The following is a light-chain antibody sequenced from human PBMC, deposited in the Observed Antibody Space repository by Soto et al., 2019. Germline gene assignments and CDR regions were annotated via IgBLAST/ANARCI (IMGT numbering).Light chain of an antibody. CDR3: QQDGSSPLLN. CDR2: GAS. Sequence: EIVLTQSPGTLSLSPGERATLSCRASQSVSGSYLVWYQQKPGQAPRLLIYGASSRATGIPARFSGSGSGTDCTLTISRLEPEDFAVYYWQQDGSSPLLNFGGGTKVEIK. J-gene: IGKJ4*01. CDR1: QSVSGSY. V-gene: IGKV3-20*01.